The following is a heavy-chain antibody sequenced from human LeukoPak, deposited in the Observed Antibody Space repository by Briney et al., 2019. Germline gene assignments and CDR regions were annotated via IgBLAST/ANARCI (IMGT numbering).Heavy chain of an antibody. CDR2: ISGSGGST. CDR1: GFTFSSYA. D-gene: IGHD3-22*01. CDR3: ATYYYDGSGYYEYYFDY. V-gene: IGHV3-23*01. Sequence: GGSLRLSCAASGFTFSSYAMSWVRQAPGKGLEWVSAISGSGGSTYYADSVKGRFTISRDNSKNTLYLQMNSLRAEDTAVYYCATYYYDGSGYYEYYFDYWGQGTLVTVSS. J-gene: IGHJ4*02.